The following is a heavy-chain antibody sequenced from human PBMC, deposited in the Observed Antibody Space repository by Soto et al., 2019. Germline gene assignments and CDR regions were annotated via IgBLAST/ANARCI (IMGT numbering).Heavy chain of an antibody. CDR2: IYWDDDD. D-gene: IGHD5-18*01. V-gene: IGHV2-5*02. J-gene: IGHJ4*02. Sequence: QITLKESGPTLVKPTQTLTLTCTFSGFSLTTRGVGVGWIRQPPGKALEWLALIYWDDDDGYSPSLKSRLTITKDTSKTQMALTMINMDPVDTATYYCAHRPRRYSYHFDFWGQGNLVTV. CDR1: GFSLTTRGVG. CDR3: AHRPRRYSYHFDF.